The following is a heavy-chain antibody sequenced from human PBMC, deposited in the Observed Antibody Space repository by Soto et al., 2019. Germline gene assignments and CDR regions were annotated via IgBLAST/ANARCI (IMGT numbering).Heavy chain of an antibody. V-gene: IGHV3-15*01. CDR3: AVNDYLDY. CDR2: IKRKSDGGTT. CDR1: GFTFSDAW. J-gene: IGHJ4*02. Sequence: PGGSLRLSCAASGFTFSDAWMIWVRQAPGKGLEWVGRIKRKSDGGTTDYAAPVKGRFTISRDDSANTLYLQMNSLKPEDTAVYFCAVNDYLDYWGQGALVTVSS.